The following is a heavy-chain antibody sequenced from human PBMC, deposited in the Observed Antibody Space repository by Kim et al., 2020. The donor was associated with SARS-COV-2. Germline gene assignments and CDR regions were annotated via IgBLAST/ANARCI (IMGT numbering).Heavy chain of an antibody. V-gene: IGHV1-3*01. CDR2: INAGNGNT. CDR1: GYTFTSYA. Sequence: ASVKVSCKASGYTFTSYAMHWVRQAPGQRLEWMGWINAGNGNTKYSQKFQGRVTITRDTSASTAYMELSSLRSEDTAVYYCARRSADGGGFDYWGQGTLVTVSS. CDR3: ARRSADGGGFDY. J-gene: IGHJ4*02. D-gene: IGHD3-10*01.